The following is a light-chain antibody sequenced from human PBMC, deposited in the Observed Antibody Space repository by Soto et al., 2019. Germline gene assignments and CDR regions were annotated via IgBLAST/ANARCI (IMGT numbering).Light chain of an antibody. CDR1: EIISTY. CDR3: QQSYSFVT. CDR2: DAT. J-gene: IGKJ5*01. V-gene: IGKV1-39*01. Sequence: DLQMTQSPSSLSASVGDRVTITCRASEIISTYLNWYQQKPGKAPELLIYDATSLQSGVPSRFSGSGSGTDFTLTISSLQPEEFATYDCQQSYSFVTVGQGKRLEIK.